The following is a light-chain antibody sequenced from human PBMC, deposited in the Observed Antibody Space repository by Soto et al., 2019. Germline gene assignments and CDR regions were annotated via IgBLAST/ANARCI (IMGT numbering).Light chain of an antibody. CDR1: QSVSTL. V-gene: IGKV3-20*01. Sequence: EIVLTQSPGTLSLSPGERATLSCRASQSVSTLLAWYQQKPGQPPRLLIYDASKRATGIPARFSGSGSGTDFTLTISRLEPEDFAVYYCQQYGPSRTFGQGTKVDIK. CDR3: QQYGPSRT. CDR2: DAS. J-gene: IGKJ1*01.